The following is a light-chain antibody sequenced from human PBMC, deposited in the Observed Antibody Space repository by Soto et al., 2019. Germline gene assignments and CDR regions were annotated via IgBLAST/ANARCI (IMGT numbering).Light chain of an antibody. J-gene: IGLJ2*01. CDR3: AAWDDSLSGFVV. Sequence: QAVVTQPPSASGTPRQRVTISCSGSSSNIGSNYVYWYQQLPGTAPKLLIYRNNQRPSGVPDRFSGSKSGTSASLAISGLRSEDEADYYCAAWDDSLSGFVVFGGGTKVTVL. CDR2: RNN. CDR1: SSNIGSNY. V-gene: IGLV1-47*01.